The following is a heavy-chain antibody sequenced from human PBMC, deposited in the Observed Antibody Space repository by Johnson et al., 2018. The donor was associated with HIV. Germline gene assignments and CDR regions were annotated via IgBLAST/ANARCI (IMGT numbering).Heavy chain of an antibody. CDR1: GFTFSSYA. Sequence: QVQLVESGGGVVQPGRSLRLSCAASGFTFSSYAMHWVRQAPGKGLEWVAVIWYDGINKYYADSVKGRFTVSRDNSKNTLYLQMKSLRPEDTAVYYCASLSDDAFDIWGQGTMVTVSS. J-gene: IGHJ3*02. CDR3: ASLSDDAFDI. V-gene: IGHV3-30*04. CDR2: IWYDGINK.